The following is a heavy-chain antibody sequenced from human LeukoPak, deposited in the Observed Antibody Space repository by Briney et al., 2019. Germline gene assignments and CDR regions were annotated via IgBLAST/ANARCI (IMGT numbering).Heavy chain of an antibody. V-gene: IGHV4-34*01. Sequence: SETLSLTCAVYGGSFSGYYWSWIRQSPGKGLEWIGEIYHSGSTNSNPSLKSRVTISVDTSKNQFSLKLSSVTAADTAVYYCARVKTTMIAATRAFDIWGQGTMVTVSS. CDR3: ARVKTTMIAATRAFDI. CDR1: GGSFSGYY. D-gene: IGHD3-22*01. CDR2: IYHSGST. J-gene: IGHJ3*02.